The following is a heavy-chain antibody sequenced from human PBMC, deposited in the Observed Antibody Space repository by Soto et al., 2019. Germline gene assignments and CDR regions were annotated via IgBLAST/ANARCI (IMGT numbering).Heavy chain of an antibody. CDR1: GFTFSIYG. D-gene: IGHD2-15*01. Sequence: GGSLRLSCAASGFTFSIYGMHWVRQAPGKGLEWVAVIWYDGNNKYYADSVKGRFTISRDNSKNTLYPQMNSLRAEDTAVYYCARGRFCSGGSCYSVYFDYWGQGTLVTVSS. CDR2: IWYDGNNK. J-gene: IGHJ4*02. CDR3: ARGRFCSGGSCYSVYFDY. V-gene: IGHV3-33*01.